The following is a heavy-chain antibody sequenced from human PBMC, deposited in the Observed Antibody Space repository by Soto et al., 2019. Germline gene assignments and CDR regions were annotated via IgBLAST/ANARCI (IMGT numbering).Heavy chain of an antibody. CDR1: GYTFTSYG. J-gene: IGHJ6*02. V-gene: IGHV1-18*04. CDR3: ARDGRIQLWLENYYYGMDV. Sequence: QVQLVQSGAEVKKPGASVKVSCKASGYTFTSYGISWVRQAPGQGLEWMGWISAYNGNTNYAQKLQGRVTMTTDTYTSTAYMELRSLRSDDTAVYYCARDGRIQLWLENYYYGMDVWGQGTTVTVSS. D-gene: IGHD5-18*01. CDR2: ISAYNGNT.